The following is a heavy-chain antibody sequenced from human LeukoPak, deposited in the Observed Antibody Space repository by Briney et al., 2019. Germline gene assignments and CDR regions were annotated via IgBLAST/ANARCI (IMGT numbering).Heavy chain of an antibody. Sequence: SETLSLTCTVSGGSISSGGYSWSWIRQHPGKGLERIGYIYYSGSTYYNPSLKGRVTISVDTSKNQFSPKLSSVTAADTAVYYCARDSTVTNIGYYYYGMDVWGQGTTVTVSS. CDR2: IYYSGST. D-gene: IGHD4-17*01. CDR1: GGSISSGGYS. V-gene: IGHV4-31*03. J-gene: IGHJ6*02. CDR3: ARDSTVTNIGYYYYGMDV.